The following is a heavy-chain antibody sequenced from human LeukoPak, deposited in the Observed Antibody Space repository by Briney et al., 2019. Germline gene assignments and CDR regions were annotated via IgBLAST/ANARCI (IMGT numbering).Heavy chain of an antibody. J-gene: IGHJ4*02. V-gene: IGHV3-49*01. D-gene: IGHD2-21*02. CDR1: GFTFGDYL. Sequence: GGSLRLSCTASGFTFGDYLMSWFRQAPGKGLEWIGFIRSKTYGGTTEYTASVKGRFTISRDDSKSIVYLQMNSLKIEDTAVYYCAKPATAILIYFDSWGQGTLVTVSS. CDR3: AKPATAILIYFDS. CDR2: IRSKTYGGTT.